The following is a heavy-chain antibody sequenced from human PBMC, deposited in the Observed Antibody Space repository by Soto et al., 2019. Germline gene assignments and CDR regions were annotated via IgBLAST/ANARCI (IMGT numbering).Heavy chain of an antibody. J-gene: IGHJ1*01. CDR3: ARDLGAVTTLGFQN. CDR1: GFTFSNSG. D-gene: IGHD4-17*01. V-gene: IGHV3-21*01. CDR2: ISSSGYM. Sequence: EVQLVESGGGLVKPGGSLRLSCAASGFTFSNSGMNWVRQAPGKGLEWVSYISSSGYMFYADSVKGRFTISRDNAKDALYLQMNSLRAEDTAVYYCARDLGAVTTLGFQNWGQGALVTVSS.